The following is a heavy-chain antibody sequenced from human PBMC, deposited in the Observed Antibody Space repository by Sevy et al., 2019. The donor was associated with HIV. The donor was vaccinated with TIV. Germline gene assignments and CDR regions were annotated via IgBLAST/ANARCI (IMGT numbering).Heavy chain of an antibody. CDR3: ARDSHIVVVPAAEGYGMDV. CDR1: GFTFSDYY. J-gene: IGHJ6*02. V-gene: IGHV3-11*04. CDR2: ISSSGSTI. Sequence: GGSLILSCAASGFTFSDYYMSWIRQAPGKGLEWVSYISSSGSTIYYADSVKGRFTISRDNAKNSLYLQMNSLRAEDTAVYYCARDSHIVVVPAAEGYGMDVWGQGTTVTVSS. D-gene: IGHD2-2*01.